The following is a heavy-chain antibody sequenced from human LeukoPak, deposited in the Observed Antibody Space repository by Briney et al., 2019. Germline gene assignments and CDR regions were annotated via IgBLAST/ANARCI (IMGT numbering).Heavy chain of an antibody. CDR1: GFSFSSYA. V-gene: IGHV3-23*01. D-gene: IGHD2-21*01. CDR3: AKEKSVIGTPAFDY. Sequence: GGSLRLSCAASGFSFSSYAMSWVRQSPGKGLEWVSGIIGSDGSTYYPDSVKGRFTVSRDTSKNMLFLQMNSLRAEDTAVYYCAKEKSVIGTPAFDYWGQGTLVTVSS. CDR2: IIGSDGST. J-gene: IGHJ4*02.